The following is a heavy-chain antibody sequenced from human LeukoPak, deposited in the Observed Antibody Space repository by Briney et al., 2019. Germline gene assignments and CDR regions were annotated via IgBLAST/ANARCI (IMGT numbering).Heavy chain of an antibody. CDR1: GYTLTELS. Sequence: GASVKVSCKVSGYTLTELSMHLVRQAPGKGLEWMGGFDPEDGETIYAQKFQGGVTMTEDTSTDTAYMELSSLRSEDTAVYYCATDRDSTAMGPGYFDYWGQGTLVTVSS. J-gene: IGHJ4*02. CDR2: FDPEDGET. V-gene: IGHV1-24*01. CDR3: ATDRDSTAMGPGYFDY. D-gene: IGHD5-18*01.